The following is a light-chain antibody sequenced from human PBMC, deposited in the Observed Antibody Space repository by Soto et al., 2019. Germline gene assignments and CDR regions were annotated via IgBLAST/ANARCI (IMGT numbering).Light chain of an antibody. Sequence: EIVLTQSPGTLSLSPGERATLSCRASQSVSSNYLAWYQQKPGQAPRLLIYGASSRATGIPDRFSGSGSGTDFTLTISRLEPEDFAVYYCQQYGSSSFTFGPGTTVDMK. CDR3: QQYGSSSFT. V-gene: IGKV3-20*01. CDR2: GAS. J-gene: IGKJ3*01. CDR1: QSVSSNY.